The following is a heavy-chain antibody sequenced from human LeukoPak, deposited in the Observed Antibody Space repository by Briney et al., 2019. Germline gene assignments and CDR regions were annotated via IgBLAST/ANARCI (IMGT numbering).Heavy chain of an antibody. V-gene: IGHV4-30-2*01. CDR1: GGSISSGGYS. J-gene: IGHJ6*02. Sequence: SETLSLTCAVSGGSISSGGYSWSWIRQPPGTGLEWIGYIYHSGSTYYNPSLKSRVTISVDRSKNQFSLKLSSVTAADTAVYYCARAAGSSWWGYYYGMDVWGQGTTVTVSS. CDR3: ARAAGSSWWGYYYGMDV. D-gene: IGHD6-13*01. CDR2: IYHSGST.